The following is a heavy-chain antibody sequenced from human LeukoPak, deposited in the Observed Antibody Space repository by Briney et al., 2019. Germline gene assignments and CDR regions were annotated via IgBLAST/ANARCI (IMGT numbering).Heavy chain of an antibody. Sequence: SQTLSLTCTVSGGSISSGGYYWSWIRQHPGKGLEWIRYIYYSGSTYYNPSLKSRVTISVDTSKNQFSLKLSSVTAADTAVYYCARSLTTVVTAWGQGTLVTVSS. J-gene: IGHJ5*02. D-gene: IGHD4-23*01. CDR3: ARSLTTVVTA. CDR2: IYYSGST. CDR1: GGSISSGGYY. V-gene: IGHV4-31*03.